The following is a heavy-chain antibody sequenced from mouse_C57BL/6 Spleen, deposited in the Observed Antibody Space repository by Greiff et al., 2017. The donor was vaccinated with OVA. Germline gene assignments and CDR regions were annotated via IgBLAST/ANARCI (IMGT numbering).Heavy chain of an antibody. V-gene: IGHV5-4*01. CDR1: GFTFSSYA. D-gene: IGHD2-4*01. CDR3: ARDGGDYDGGFAY. Sequence: EVKLMESGGGLVKPGGSLKLSCAASGFTFSSYAMSWVRQTPEKRLEWVATISDGGSYTYYPDNVQGRFTISRDNAKNNLYLQMSHLKSEDTAMYYCARDGGDYDGGFAYWGQGTLVTVSA. J-gene: IGHJ3*01. CDR2: ISDGGSYT.